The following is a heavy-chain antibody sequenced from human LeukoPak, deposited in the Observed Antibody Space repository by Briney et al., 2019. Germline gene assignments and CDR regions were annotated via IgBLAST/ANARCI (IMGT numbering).Heavy chain of an antibody. J-gene: IGHJ4*02. CDR3: ARHESIVVVVAARGFDS. CDR2: IYYTGST. Sequence: SETLSLTCTVSGGSISSSSHYWGWIRQPPGKGLELIGSIYYTGSTSYNPSLKSRVTISVYTSKNQFSLKLSSVTAADTAVYYCARHESIVVVVAARGFDSWGQGTLVTVSS. D-gene: IGHD2-15*01. CDR1: GGSISSSSHY. V-gene: IGHV4-39*01.